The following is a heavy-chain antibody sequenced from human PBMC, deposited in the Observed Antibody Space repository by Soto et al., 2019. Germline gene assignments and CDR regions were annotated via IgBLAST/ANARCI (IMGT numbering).Heavy chain of an antibody. V-gene: IGHV1-69*12. D-gene: IGHD5-12*01. CDR1: GGTFSSYA. CDR3: VRVVAIPGYPDH. Sequence: QVQLVQSGAEVRQPASSVKVSCKTSGGTFSSYAISWVRQAPGQGLEWMGGIVPIVGTTTYAQKFQGRVTITADEAKSTAYMPLSRLRSDDTAVYYCVRVVAIPGYPDHWGQGTLVTVSS. CDR2: IVPIVGTT. J-gene: IGHJ4*02.